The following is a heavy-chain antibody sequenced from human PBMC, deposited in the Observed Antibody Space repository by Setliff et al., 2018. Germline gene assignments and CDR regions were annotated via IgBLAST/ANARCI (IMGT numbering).Heavy chain of an antibody. CDR1: GGSIRSTSYY. V-gene: IGHV4-39*07. J-gene: IGHJ3*02. CDR2: IYYRGST. Sequence: SETLSLTCTVSGGSIRSTSYYWAWIRQPPGKGLEWTGSIYYRGSTFIYPSLRSRVTISADTSKNQFSLKLTSVTAADTAMYYCAGVYGENDLPDIWGQGTMVTVSS. D-gene: IGHD4-17*01. CDR3: AGVYGENDLPDI.